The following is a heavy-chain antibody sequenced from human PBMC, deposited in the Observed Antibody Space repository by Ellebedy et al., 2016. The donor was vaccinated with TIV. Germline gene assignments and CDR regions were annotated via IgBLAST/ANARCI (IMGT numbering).Heavy chain of an antibody. CDR1: GGSISSYY. J-gene: IGHJ2*01. D-gene: IGHD4-17*01. CDR2: INHSGST. CDR3: ARHPPRTTVTPPWYFDL. Sequence: SETLSLTCTVSGGSISSYYWSWIRQPPGKGLEWIGEINHSGSTNYNPSLKSRITINPDTSQNQFPLQLSSVTAADTAVYYCARHPPRTTVTPPWYFDLWGRGTLVTISS. V-gene: IGHV4-34*01.